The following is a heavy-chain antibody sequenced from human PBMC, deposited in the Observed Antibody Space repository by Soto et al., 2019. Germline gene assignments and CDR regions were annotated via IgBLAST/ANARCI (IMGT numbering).Heavy chain of an antibody. J-gene: IGHJ4*02. CDR2: ISYDGSNK. Sequence: PVGSLRLSCAASGFTFSSYGMHWVRQAPGKGLEWVAIISYDGSNKYYADSVKGRFTISRDNSKNTLYLQMNSLRAEDTAVYYCAKDEGYSYGYSGWGQGTLVTVSS. D-gene: IGHD5-18*01. CDR1: GFTFSSYG. CDR3: AKDEGYSYGYSG. V-gene: IGHV3-30*18.